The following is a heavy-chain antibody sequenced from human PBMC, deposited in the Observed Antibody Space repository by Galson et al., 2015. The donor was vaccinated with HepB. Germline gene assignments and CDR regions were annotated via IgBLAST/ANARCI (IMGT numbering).Heavy chain of an antibody. Sequence: PALVKPTQTLTLTCTFSGFSLSTRGVGVGWIRQPPGKALEWLALIYWNDDKRYSPSLKSRLTITKDTSKNQVVLTMTNMDPVDTATYYCVHYDSSGNCMDVWGQGTTVTVSS. CDR2: IYWNDDK. D-gene: IGHD3-22*01. V-gene: IGHV2-5*01. CDR1: GFSLSTRGVG. CDR3: VHYDSSGNCMDV. J-gene: IGHJ6*02.